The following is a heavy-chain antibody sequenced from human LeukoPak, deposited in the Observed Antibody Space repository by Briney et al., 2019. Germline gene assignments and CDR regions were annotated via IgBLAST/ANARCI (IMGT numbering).Heavy chain of an antibody. V-gene: IGHV3-21*01. CDR3: ARGTVKTRGFDY. CDR2: ISSSSRYI. D-gene: IGHD1-26*01. Sequence: GGSLRLSCAVSGFTFSTYNMNWVRQAPGKGLEWVSSISSSSRYIYYADSVKGRLTISRDNAKKSLYLQMNSLRAEDTAVYYCARGTVKTRGFDYWGQGTLVTVSS. CDR1: GFTFSTYN. J-gene: IGHJ4*02.